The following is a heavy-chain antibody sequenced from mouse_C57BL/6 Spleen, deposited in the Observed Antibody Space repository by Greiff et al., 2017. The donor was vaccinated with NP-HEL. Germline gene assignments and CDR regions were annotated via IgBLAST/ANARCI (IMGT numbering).Heavy chain of an antibody. V-gene: IGHV1-80*01. CDR2: IYPGDGDT. J-gene: IGHJ3*01. Sequence: QVQLKESGAELVKPGASVKISCKASGYAFSSYWMNWVKQRPGKGLEWIGQIYPGDGDTNYNGKFKGKATLTADKSSSTAYMQLSSLTSEDSAVYFCARGDLGWFAYWGQGTLVTVSA. CDR1: GYAFSSYW. D-gene: IGHD4-1*01. CDR3: ARGDLGWFAY.